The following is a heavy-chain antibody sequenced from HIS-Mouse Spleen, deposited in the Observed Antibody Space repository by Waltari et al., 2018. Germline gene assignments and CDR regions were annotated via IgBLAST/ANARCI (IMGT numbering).Heavy chain of an antibody. CDR3: AREIPYSSSWYDWYFDL. J-gene: IGHJ2*01. CDR1: GGSISSSSYY. Sequence: QLQLQESGPGLVKPSETLSLTCTVSGGSISSSSYYWGWIRQPPGKGLEWIGSIHYSGSPDYYPSRKGQVTKSVDTSKNQFSLKLSSVTAADTAVDYCAREIPYSSSWYDWYFDLWGRGTLVTVSS. D-gene: IGHD6-13*01. V-gene: IGHV4-39*07. CDR2: IHYSGSP.